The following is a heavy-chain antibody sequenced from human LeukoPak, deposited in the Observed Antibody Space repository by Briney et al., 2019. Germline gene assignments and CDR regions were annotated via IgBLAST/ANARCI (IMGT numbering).Heavy chain of an antibody. Sequence: SETLSLTCAVYGGSFSGYYWSWIRQPSGKGLEWIGEINHSGSTNYNPSLKSRVTISVDTSKNQFSLKVSSVTAADTAVYYCARDSGQLLSLDYWGQGTLVTVSS. CDR2: INHSGST. J-gene: IGHJ4*02. CDR1: GGSFSGYY. V-gene: IGHV4-34*01. D-gene: IGHD2-2*01. CDR3: ARDSGQLLSLDY.